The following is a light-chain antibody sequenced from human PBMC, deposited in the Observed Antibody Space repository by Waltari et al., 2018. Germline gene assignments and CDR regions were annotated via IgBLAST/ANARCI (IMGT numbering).Light chain of an antibody. J-gene: IGLJ3*02. CDR1: NIETKS. CDR3: QVWDSSSDHPWV. Sequence: SYVLTQPPSMSVPPGETASISCGGYNIETKSVHWYQQRPGQAPVLVMYYDSDRPSGIPERCSGSNTGDTATLTISRIEAGDEADYYCQVWDSSSDHPWVFGGGTKLTVL. V-gene: IGLV3-21*04. CDR2: YDS.